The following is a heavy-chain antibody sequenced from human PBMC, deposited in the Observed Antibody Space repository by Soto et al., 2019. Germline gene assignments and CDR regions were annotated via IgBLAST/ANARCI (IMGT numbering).Heavy chain of an antibody. V-gene: IGHV3-30*03. CDR2: IASDGKDK. CDR1: GFTFSNHA. J-gene: IGHJ5*01. CDR3: GYVGGIAEGEWWFDS. Sequence: PGGSLRLSCAASGFTFSNHAIHWVRQAPGKGLEWVAVIASDGKDKRYADSVKGRFTISRDNSKNTVYLQMSSLRGEDTAVYYCGYVGGIAEGEWWFDSWGQGSLVTVSS. D-gene: IGHD6-13*01.